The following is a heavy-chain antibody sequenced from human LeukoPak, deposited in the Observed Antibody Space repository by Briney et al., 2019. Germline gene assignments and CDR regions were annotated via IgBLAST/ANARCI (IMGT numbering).Heavy chain of an antibody. D-gene: IGHD6-19*01. CDR2: ISGAGGGT. J-gene: IGHJ4*02. V-gene: IGHV3-23*01. CDR3: ARAGYNSGWYEY. Sequence: GGSLRLSCAASGFTFSMYAMTWVRQAPGKGLEWVSGISGAGGGTYYADSVKGRFTISRDNSKNTLYLQMNSLRAEDTAVYYCARAGYNSGWYEYWGQGTLVTVSS. CDR1: GFTFSMYA.